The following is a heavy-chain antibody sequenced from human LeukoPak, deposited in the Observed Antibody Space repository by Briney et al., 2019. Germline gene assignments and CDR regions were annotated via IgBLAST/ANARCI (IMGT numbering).Heavy chain of an antibody. CDR3: AKYSGSLPLGDY. CDR2: ISGSGGST. V-gene: IGHV3-23*01. CDR1: GFTFSSYA. Sequence: PGGSLRLSCAASGFTFSSYAMSWVPQAPGKGLEWVSAISGSGGSTYYADSVKGRFTISRDNSKNTLYLQMNSLRAEDTAVYYCAKYSGSLPLGDYWGQGTLVTVSS. J-gene: IGHJ4*02. D-gene: IGHD1-26*01.